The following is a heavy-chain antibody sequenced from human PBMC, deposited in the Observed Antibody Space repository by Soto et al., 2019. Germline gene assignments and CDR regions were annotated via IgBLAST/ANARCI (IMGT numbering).Heavy chain of an antibody. CDR3: ASSYGSGYRAFDY. Sequence: QVQLVQSGAEVKRPGSSVKVSCKASGDTFTFYSINWVRQALGLGLEWMGRINPILSMSNYAQRFQGRVTMTADKSTSTAYMELSSLRSEDTAIYYCASSYGSGYRAFDYWGQGALVTVSS. J-gene: IGHJ4*02. V-gene: IGHV1-69*02. D-gene: IGHD3-10*01. CDR2: INPILSMS. CDR1: GDTFTFYS.